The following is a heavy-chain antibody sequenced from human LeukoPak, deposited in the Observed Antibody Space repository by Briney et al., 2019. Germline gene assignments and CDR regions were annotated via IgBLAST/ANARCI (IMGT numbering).Heavy chain of an antibody. CDR1: GYSFTSYW. J-gene: IGHJ6*02. Sequence: GESLKISCKGSGYSFTSYWIGWVRQMPGKGLEWMGIIYPGDSDTRYSPSFQGQITISADKSTSTAYLQWSSLKASDTAMYYCARHRGGTDSSGVPHYYYGMDVWGQGTTVTVSS. D-gene: IGHD6-25*01. V-gene: IGHV5-51*01. CDR3: ARHRGGTDSSGVPHYYYGMDV. CDR2: IYPGDSDT.